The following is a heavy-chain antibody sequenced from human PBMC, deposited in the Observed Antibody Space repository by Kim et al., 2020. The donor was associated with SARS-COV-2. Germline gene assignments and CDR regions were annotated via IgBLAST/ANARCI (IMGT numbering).Heavy chain of an antibody. Sequence: GGSLRLSCAASGFTFSSYSMNWVRQAPGKGLEWVSYISSSSSTIYYADSVKGRFTISRYNAKNSLYLQMNSLRDEDTAVYYCAREDDYVWGSYRRYPDYWGQGTLVTVSS. CDR3: AREDDYVWGSYRRYPDY. CDR2: ISSSSSTI. D-gene: IGHD3-16*02. V-gene: IGHV3-48*02. CDR1: GFTFSSYS. J-gene: IGHJ4*02.